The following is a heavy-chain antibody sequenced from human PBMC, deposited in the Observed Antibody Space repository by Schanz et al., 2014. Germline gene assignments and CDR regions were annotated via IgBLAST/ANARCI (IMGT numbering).Heavy chain of an antibody. D-gene: IGHD3-22*01. J-gene: IGHJ4*02. CDR3: ATWRGDDSGGHGQFDY. CDR1: GGSMSSFY. V-gene: IGHV4-4*07. Sequence: QVQLQESGPGLVKPSETLSLTCTVSGGSMSSFYWNWIRQPAGKGLEWIGRISTSGSTNYNPSLRSRVSMSIGTSKTPFSLRLSSLPAADTAVYYCATWRGDDSGGHGQFDYWGQGALVTVSS. CDR2: ISTSGST.